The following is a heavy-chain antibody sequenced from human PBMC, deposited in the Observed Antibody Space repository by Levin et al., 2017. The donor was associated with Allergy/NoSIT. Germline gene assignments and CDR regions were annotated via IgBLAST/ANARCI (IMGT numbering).Heavy chain of an antibody. V-gene: IGHV3-11*01. CDR3: ARRAYYLQFDY. J-gene: IGHJ4*02. D-gene: IGHD3-10*02. CDR2: ISSSGNTM. CDR1: GFIFSDYY. Sequence: SCAASGFIFSDYYMNWIRQAPGKGLEWISYISSSGNTMDYADSVKGRFTVSRDNAENSLYLQMNSLTIDDTAVYYCARRAYYLQFDYWGQGSLVTVSS.